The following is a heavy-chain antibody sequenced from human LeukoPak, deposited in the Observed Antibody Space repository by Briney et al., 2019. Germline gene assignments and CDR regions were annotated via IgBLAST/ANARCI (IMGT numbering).Heavy chain of an antibody. CDR2: IKQDGSEK. J-gene: IGHJ4*02. Sequence: TGGSLRLSCAASGFTFSSYWISWVRQAPGKGLEWVANIKQDGSEKYYVDSVKGRFTISRDNAKNSLYLQMNSLRAEDTAVYYCARDWDWGYWGQGTLVTVSS. CDR3: ARDWDWGY. V-gene: IGHV3-7*03. CDR1: GFTFSSYW. D-gene: IGHD3/OR15-3a*01.